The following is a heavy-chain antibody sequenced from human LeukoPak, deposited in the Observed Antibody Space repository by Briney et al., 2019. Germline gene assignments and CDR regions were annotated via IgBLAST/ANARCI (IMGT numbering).Heavy chain of an antibody. V-gene: IGHV4-39*01. CDR2: IYYSGST. Sequence: SETRSLTCTVSGGSISSSSYYWGWIRQPPGKGLEWIGSIYYSGSTYYNPSLKSRVTISVDTSKNQFSLKLSSVTAADTAVYYCARAYYDYVWGSYRSPYYFDYWGQGTLVTVSS. CDR1: GGSISSSSYY. J-gene: IGHJ4*02. CDR3: ARAYYDYVWGSYRSPYYFDY. D-gene: IGHD3-16*02.